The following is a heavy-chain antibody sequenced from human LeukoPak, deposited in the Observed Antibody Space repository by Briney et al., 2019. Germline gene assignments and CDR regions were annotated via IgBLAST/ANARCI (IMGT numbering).Heavy chain of an antibody. CDR2: INHSGST. CDR1: GGSISSGGYY. CDR3: ARGWAYGPYFDY. V-gene: IGHV4-39*07. Sequence: PSETLSLTCTVSGGSISSGGYYWSWIRQPPGKGLEWIGEINHSGSTNYNPSLKSRVTISVDTSKNQFSLKLSSVTAADTAVYYCARGWAYGPYFDYWGQGTLVTVSS. J-gene: IGHJ4*02. D-gene: IGHD3-10*01.